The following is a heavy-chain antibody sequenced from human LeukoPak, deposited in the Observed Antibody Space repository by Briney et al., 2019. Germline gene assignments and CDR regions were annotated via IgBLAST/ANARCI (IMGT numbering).Heavy chain of an antibody. V-gene: IGHV5-51*01. Sequence: GESLKISCKGSGYSFSGYWLVWVRQLPGKGLEWMGIIYPSDSVTRYSPSFQGQVTFSVDKSIATAYLQWNSLKASDTAMYYCARGNYANWIVPWGQGTQVTVSS. J-gene: IGHJ5*02. CDR1: GYSFSGYW. D-gene: IGHD3-22*01. CDR2: IYPSDSVT. CDR3: ARGNYANWIVP.